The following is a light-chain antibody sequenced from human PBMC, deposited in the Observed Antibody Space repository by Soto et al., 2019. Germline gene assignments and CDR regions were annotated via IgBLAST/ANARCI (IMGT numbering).Light chain of an antibody. CDR2: DAS. J-gene: IGKJ2*01. CDR3: QQYEGYPYT. CDR1: QYISSW. Sequence: DIQMTQSPSTLSASVGDRVTITCRASQYISSWLAWYQQKPGKAPNLLIYDASSLESGVPSTFSGSRSGTEFTLTISSLQPDDFATYYCQQYEGYPYTFGQGTKLEIK. V-gene: IGKV1-5*01.